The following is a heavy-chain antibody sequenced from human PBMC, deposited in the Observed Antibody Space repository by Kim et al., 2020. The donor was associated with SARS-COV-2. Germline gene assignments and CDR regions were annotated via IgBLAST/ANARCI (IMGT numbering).Heavy chain of an antibody. J-gene: IGHJ4*02. CDR3: VKDGKTTGRL. CDR2: ISYDGHST. D-gene: IGHD1-1*01. Sequence: GGSLRLSCTASGFSFSSYAMIWVRQAPGKGLDYVSTISYDGHSTYHADSVKGRFTMPRDNSKNTVYLQMSSVRPEDTAVYYCVKDGKTTGRLWGQGTLVTVSS. CDR1: GFSFSSYA. V-gene: IGHV3-64D*09.